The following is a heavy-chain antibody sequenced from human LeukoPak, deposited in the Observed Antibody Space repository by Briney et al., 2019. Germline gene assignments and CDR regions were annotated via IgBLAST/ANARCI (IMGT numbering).Heavy chain of an antibody. Sequence: RPSGTLSLTCAVSGGSTTSSNWWSWVRQPPERGLEWIGEIYHSGSTNYNPSLKSRVTISVDKSKNQFSLKLSSVTAADTAVYYCAKHDFDSSLDPWGQGTLVTVSS. CDR1: GGSTTSSNW. J-gene: IGHJ5*02. CDR3: AKHDFDSSLDP. CDR2: IYHSGST. V-gene: IGHV4-4*02. D-gene: IGHD1-1*01.